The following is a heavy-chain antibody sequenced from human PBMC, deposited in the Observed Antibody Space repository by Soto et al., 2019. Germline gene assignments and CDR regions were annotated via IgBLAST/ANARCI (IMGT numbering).Heavy chain of an antibody. Sequence: QLQLQESGSGLVKPSQTLSLTCAVSGGSISSGNSYSWSWLRQPPGKGLEWIGSISHTGSTSYNPSLKGRVTMSVDKSKNQFSLKLSSVTAADMAVYYCARAVAPYLGTWFDPWGQGTLVIVSS. CDR1: GGSISSGNSYS. V-gene: IGHV4-30-2*01. J-gene: IGHJ5*02. D-gene: IGHD3-16*01. CDR3: ARAVAPYLGTWFDP. CDR2: ISHTGST.